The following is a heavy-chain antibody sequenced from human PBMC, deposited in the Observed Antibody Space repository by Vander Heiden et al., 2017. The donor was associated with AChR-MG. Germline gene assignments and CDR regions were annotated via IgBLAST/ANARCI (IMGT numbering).Heavy chain of an antibody. J-gene: IGHJ6*02. CDR2: INHSGST. CDR1: AGSFSGYY. CDR3: ARGRYYGSGKDPRVAREHKYGMDV. Sequence: QVQLQQWGAGLLKPSETLSPTCAVYAGSFSGYYWSWTRQTPGKGLEWIGEINHSGSTNYNPSLKSRVTISVDTSKNQFSLKLSSVTAADTAVYYCARGRYYGSGKDPRVAREHKYGMDVWGQGTTVTVSS. V-gene: IGHV4-34*01. D-gene: IGHD3-10*01.